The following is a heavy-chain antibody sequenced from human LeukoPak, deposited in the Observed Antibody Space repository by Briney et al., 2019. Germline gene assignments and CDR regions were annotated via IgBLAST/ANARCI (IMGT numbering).Heavy chain of an antibody. CDR1: VFTFSSHW. D-gene: IGHD1-26*01. V-gene: IGHV3-7*03. J-gene: IGHJ4*02. CDR3: ARESLVGAFDY. Sequence: GGSLRLSCVVSVFTFSSHWMSWVRQAPWQGLEWVANMKQDGSEKYYVDSVKGRFTISRDNAKNSLYLQMNSLRAEDTAVYYCARESLVGAFDYWGQGTLVTVSS. CDR2: MKQDGSEK.